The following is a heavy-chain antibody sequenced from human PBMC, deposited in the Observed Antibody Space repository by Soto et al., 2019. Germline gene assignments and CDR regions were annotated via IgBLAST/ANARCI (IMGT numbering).Heavy chain of an antibody. V-gene: IGHV3-23*01. D-gene: IGHD6-13*01. CDR2: ISGSGGST. J-gene: IGHJ6*02. CDR1: GFTFSSYA. CDR3: AKDPYSSSWYYYGMDV. Sequence: EVQLLESGGGLVQPGGSLRLSCAASGFTFSSYAMSWVRQAPGKGLEWVSAISGSGGSTYYADSVKGRFTISRDNSKNTLYLQMNGLRAEDTAVYYCAKDPYSSSWYYYGMDVWGQGTTVTVSS.